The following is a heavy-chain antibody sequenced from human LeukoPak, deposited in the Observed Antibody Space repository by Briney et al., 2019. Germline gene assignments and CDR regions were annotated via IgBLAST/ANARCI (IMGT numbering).Heavy chain of an antibody. V-gene: IGHV1-18*04. CDR2: ISAYNGNT. D-gene: IGHD1-1*01. Sequence: ASVKVSCKASGYTFTSYGISWVRQAPGQGLEWMGWISAYNGNTNYAQILQGRVTMTTDTSTSTAYMELRSLRSDDTAVYYCARDWNDGDYPYCMDVWGKGTTVTVSS. J-gene: IGHJ6*04. CDR1: GYTFTSYG. CDR3: ARDWNDGDYPYCMDV.